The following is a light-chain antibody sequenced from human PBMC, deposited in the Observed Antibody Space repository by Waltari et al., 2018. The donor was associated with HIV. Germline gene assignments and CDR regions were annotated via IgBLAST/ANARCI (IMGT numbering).Light chain of an antibody. CDR2: KVS. J-gene: IGKJ5*01. Sequence: VMTQSPLSLSVTLGQPASISCRSSRSLVFSDGNTYLAWFHQRPGQSPRRLIYKVSRRDSGVPDRFSGSGSDTEFALKISRVEAEDIGVYYCMQGTHWLTFGQGTRLEIK. CDR3: MQGTHWLT. CDR1: RSLVFSDGNTY. V-gene: IGKV2-30*01.